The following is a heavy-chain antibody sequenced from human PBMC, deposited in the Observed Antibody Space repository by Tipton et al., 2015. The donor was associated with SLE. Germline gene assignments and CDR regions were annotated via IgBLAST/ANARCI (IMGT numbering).Heavy chain of an antibody. Sequence: TLSLTCTVSGDSISSGGYYWSWIRQHPGKGLEWIGYIYNTGSTTYRPSLQSRVTISAETSKNQFTLNLRSVTVADTAVYYCARESASTGHFDFWGQGTLVTVSS. CDR1: GDSISSGGYY. J-gene: IGHJ4*02. CDR2: IYNTGST. D-gene: IGHD2-8*02. V-gene: IGHV4-31*03. CDR3: ARESASTGHFDF.